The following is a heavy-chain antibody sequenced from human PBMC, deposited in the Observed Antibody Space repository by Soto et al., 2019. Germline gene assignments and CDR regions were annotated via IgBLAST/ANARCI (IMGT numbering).Heavy chain of an antibody. D-gene: IGHD6-13*01. CDR3: ARPEKKGIAAAGYFDL. CDR1: GGSFSGYY. J-gene: IGHJ2*01. V-gene: IGHV4-34*01. CDR2: INHSGST. Sequence: QVQLQQWGAGLLKPSETLSLTCAVYGGSFSGYYWSWIRQPPGKGLEWIGEINHSGSTNYNPSLKSRVTISVDTSKNQFSLKLSSVTAADTAVYYCARPEKKGIAAAGYFDLWGRGTLVTVSS.